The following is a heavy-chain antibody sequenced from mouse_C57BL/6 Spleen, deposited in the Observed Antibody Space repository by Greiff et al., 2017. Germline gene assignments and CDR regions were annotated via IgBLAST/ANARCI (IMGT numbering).Heavy chain of an antibody. CDR3: ARELTGKNYAMDY. J-gene: IGHJ4*01. CDR2: INPNNGGT. D-gene: IGHD4-1*01. CDR1: GYTFTDYN. Sequence: EVQLQQSGPELVKPGASVKIPCKASGYTFTDYNMDWVKQSHGKSLEWIGDINPNNGGTIYNQKFKGKATLTVDKSSSTAYMELRSLTSEYTAVYYCARELTGKNYAMDYWGQGTSVTVSS. V-gene: IGHV1-18*01.